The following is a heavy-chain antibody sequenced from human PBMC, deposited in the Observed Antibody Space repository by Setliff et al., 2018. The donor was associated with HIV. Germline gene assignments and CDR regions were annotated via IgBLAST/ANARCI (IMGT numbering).Heavy chain of an antibody. CDR2: IYPGDSET. V-gene: IGHV5-51*01. Sequence: GESLKISCKGSGYSFTGYWIAWVRQMPGKGLEWMGNIYPGDSETRYSPSFHGQVTFSADTTVDTACLQWNTLKSSDTAMYYCAREIRTIEGGALDIWGQGTSVTVSS. CDR1: GYSFTGYW. CDR3: AREIRTIEGGALDI. J-gene: IGHJ3*02. D-gene: IGHD3-16*01.